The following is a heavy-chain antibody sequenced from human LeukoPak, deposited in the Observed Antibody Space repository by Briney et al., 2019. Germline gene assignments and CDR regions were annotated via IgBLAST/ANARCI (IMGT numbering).Heavy chain of an antibody. CDR1: GGSISSSSYY. Sequence: SETLSLTCTVSGGSISSSSYYWGWIRQPPGTGLEWIGSVYYSGSTYYNPSLQSRVTISVDTSKNQFSLQLTSVTAADTAVYYCARQTRGGSYLPYYFDYWGQGTLVPVSS. CDR2: VYYSGST. CDR3: ARQTRGGSYLPYYFDY. D-gene: IGHD1-26*01. J-gene: IGHJ4*02. V-gene: IGHV4-39*01.